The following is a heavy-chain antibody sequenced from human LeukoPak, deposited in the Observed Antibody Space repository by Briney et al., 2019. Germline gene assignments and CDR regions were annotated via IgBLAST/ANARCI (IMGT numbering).Heavy chain of an antibody. V-gene: IGHV1-3*01. Sequence: ASVKVSCKASGYIFTGYSMHWVRQVPGEGLEWMGWINAGTGETGYSQTFQGRVTITRDTSATTAYMELSSLRSEDTAMYYCTRDLRTILLWFGEPHAFDIWGQGTMVTVSS. J-gene: IGHJ3*02. CDR1: GYIFTGYS. CDR3: TRDLRTILLWFGEPHAFDI. CDR2: INAGTGET. D-gene: IGHD3-10*01.